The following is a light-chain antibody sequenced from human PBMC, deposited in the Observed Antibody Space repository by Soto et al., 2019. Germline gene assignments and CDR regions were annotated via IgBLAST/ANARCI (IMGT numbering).Light chain of an antibody. J-gene: IGKJ5*01. CDR2: DAF. CDR1: QDISNC. V-gene: IGKV1-33*01. CDR3: QQYDNLPVT. Sequence: DIQMTQSPSSLSASVGDRVTITCQASQDISNCLNWFQQKPGKAPKLLIYDAFRLETGVPSRFSGSGFGTHFTFTISSLQPEDFATYYCQQYDNLPVTFGQGTLLEIK.